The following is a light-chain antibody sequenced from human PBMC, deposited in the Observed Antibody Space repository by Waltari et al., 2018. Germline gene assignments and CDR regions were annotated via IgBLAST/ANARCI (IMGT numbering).Light chain of an antibody. V-gene: IGLV2-14*03. J-gene: IGLJ2*01. CDR1: SSDIGSYNS. CDR3: SSSTSRTALL. Sequence: QSALTQPASLSGSPGQSITISCTGTSSDIGSYNSVSWYQQHPGEAPKLMIYDVSVRPSGVSNRFSGSKSGNTASLTISGLQAEDEDDYYCSSSTSRTALLFGGGTKLTVL. CDR2: DVS.